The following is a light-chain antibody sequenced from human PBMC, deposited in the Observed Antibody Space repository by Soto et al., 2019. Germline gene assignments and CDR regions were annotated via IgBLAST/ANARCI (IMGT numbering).Light chain of an antibody. CDR1: QDISNY. CDR2: AAS. J-gene: IGKJ1*01. Sequence: AIRMTQSPSSLSASTGDRVTITCRASQDISNYLVWYQQKPGKAPKVLIHAASTLQGGVSSRFSGSGSGTDFTLTINSLQSEDFATCYCQHYYTYPWTFGQGTKVE. V-gene: IGKV1-8*01. CDR3: QHYYTYPWT.